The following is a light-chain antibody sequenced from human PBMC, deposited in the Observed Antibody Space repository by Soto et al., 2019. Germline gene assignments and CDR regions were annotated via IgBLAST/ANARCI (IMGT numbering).Light chain of an antibody. V-gene: IGLV2-11*01. Sequence: QSALTQPRSVSGSPGQSVTISCTGTSGDVGDYNYVSWYQQHPGKAPKLVIYDVIKRPSGVPDRFSGSKSGSTASLTISGLQTEDEADYYCCSYAGSYTLYVFGTGTKLTVL. CDR3: CSYAGSYTLYV. CDR2: DVI. J-gene: IGLJ1*01. CDR1: SGDVGDYNY.